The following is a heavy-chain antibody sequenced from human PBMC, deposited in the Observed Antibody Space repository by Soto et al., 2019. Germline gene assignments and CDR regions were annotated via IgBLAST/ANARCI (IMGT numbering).Heavy chain of an antibody. CDR1: GVSLSNARMG. V-gene: IGHV2-26*01. Sequence: SGPTLVNPTETLTLTCTVSGVSLSNARMGVSWIRQPPGKALEWLAHIFSNDEKSYSTSLKSRLTISKDTSESQVVLTMTNMDPVDTATYYCARTAVRLQDWFDPWGQGTLVTVSS. J-gene: IGHJ5*02. CDR3: ARTAVRLQDWFDP. D-gene: IGHD6-25*01. CDR2: IFSNDEK.